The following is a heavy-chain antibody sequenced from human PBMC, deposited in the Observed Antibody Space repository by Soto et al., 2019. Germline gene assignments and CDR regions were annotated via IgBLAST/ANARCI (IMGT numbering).Heavy chain of an antibody. CDR3: ARSDDCGGDCSDY. CDR2: TRNKAKSYTT. J-gene: IGHJ4*02. CDR1: GFTFSDHY. Sequence: GGSLRLSCAASGFTFSDHYMDWVRQAPGKGLEWVGRTRNKAKSYTTEYAASVKGRFTISRDDSKNSVYLQMNSLRDEDTAVYYCARSDDCGGDCSDYWGQGTLVTVSS. D-gene: IGHD2-21*02. V-gene: IGHV3-72*01.